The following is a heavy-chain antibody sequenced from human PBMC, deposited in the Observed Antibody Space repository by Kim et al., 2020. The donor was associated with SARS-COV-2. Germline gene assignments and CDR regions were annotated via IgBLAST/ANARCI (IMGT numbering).Heavy chain of an antibody. CDR3: ARRSPVVSDAFDI. V-gene: IGHV5-51*01. J-gene: IGHJ3*02. Sequence: YSPSFQGQVTISADKSISTAYLQWSSLKASDTAMYYCARRSPVVSDAFDIWGQGTMVTVSS. D-gene: IGHD3-22*01.